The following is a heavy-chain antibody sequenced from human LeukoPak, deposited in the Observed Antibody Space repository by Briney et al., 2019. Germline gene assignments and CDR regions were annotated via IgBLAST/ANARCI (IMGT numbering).Heavy chain of an antibody. D-gene: IGHD4-23*01. CDR1: GDFISGSY. Sequence: SETLSLTCTVSGDFISGSYWSWIRQPAGKGLEWIGRIYTTRTADYNPSLTSRVTMSVDKSKKQLSLKLNSVTAADTAVYFCARDPVKRAGGILAFDIWGQGTMVTVSS. V-gene: IGHV4-4*07. J-gene: IGHJ3*02. CDR2: IYTTRTA. CDR3: ARDPVKRAGGILAFDI.